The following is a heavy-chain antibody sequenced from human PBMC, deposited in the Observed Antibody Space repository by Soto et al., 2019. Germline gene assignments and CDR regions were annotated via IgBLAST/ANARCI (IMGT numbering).Heavy chain of an antibody. CDR2: IYYSGST. CDR1: GYTFSING. V-gene: IGHV4-31*02. Sequence: QVQLVESGGGVVQPGGSLRLSCAASGYTFSINGMHWVRQAPGKGLEWIGYIYYSGSTYYNPSLKSRVTISVDTSKNQFSLKLSSVTAADTAVYYCARAPGPYSSSPIFDYWGQGTLVTVSS. J-gene: IGHJ4*02. CDR3: ARAPGPYSSSPIFDY. D-gene: IGHD6-6*01.